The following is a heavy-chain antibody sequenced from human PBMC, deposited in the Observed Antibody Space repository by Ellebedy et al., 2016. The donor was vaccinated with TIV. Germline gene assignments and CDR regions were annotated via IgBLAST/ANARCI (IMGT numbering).Heavy chain of an antibody. CDR3: VGYCSSTSCLHTTDYFDY. D-gene: IGHD2-2*01. Sequence: SETLSLXCAVYGGSFSGYYWSWIRQPPGKGLEWIGEINHSGSTNYNPSLKSRVTISVDTSKNQFSLKLSSVTAADTAVYYCVGYCSSTSCLHTTDYFDYWGQGTLVTVSS. V-gene: IGHV4-34*01. CDR1: GGSFSGYY. J-gene: IGHJ4*02. CDR2: INHSGST.